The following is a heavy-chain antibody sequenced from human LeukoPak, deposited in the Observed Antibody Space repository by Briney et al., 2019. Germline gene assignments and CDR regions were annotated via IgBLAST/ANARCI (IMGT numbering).Heavy chain of an antibody. D-gene: IGHD4-17*01. V-gene: IGHV4-34*01. CDR3: ARGGDLYGDDAFDI. J-gene: IGHJ3*02. Sequence: KASETLSLTCAVYGGSFSGYYWSWIRQPPGKGLEWIGEINHSGSTNYNPSLKSRVTISVDTSKNQFSLKLSSVTAADTAVYYCARGGDLYGDDAFDIWGQGTMVTVSS. CDR2: INHSGST. CDR1: GGSFSGYY.